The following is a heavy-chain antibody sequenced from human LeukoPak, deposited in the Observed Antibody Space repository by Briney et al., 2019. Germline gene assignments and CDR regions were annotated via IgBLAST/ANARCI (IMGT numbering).Heavy chain of an antibody. CDR2: IIPIFGTA. V-gene: IGHV1-69*01. J-gene: IGHJ6*03. CDR1: GGTFSSYA. CDR3: ARVPAAIIPYYYYMDV. D-gene: IGHD2-2*01. Sequence: SVKVSCKASGGTFSSYAISWVRQAPGQGLEWMGGIIPIFGTANYAQKFQGRVTITADESTSTAYMELSSLRSEDTAVYYCARVPAAIIPYYYYMDVWGKGTTVTVSS.